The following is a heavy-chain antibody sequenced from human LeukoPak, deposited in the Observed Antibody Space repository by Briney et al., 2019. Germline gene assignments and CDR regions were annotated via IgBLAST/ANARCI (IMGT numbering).Heavy chain of an antibody. Sequence: SETLSLTCTVSGGSISSSSYYWGWIRQPPGKGLEWIGSIYYSGSTYYNPSLKSRVTISVDTSKNQFSLKLSSVTAADTAVYYCARVFRAGNVLRYFDWFRPGAFDYWGQGTLVTVSS. V-gene: IGHV4-39*01. CDR1: GGSISSSSYY. CDR3: ARVFRAGNVLRYFDWFRPGAFDY. D-gene: IGHD3-9*01. CDR2: IYYSGST. J-gene: IGHJ4*02.